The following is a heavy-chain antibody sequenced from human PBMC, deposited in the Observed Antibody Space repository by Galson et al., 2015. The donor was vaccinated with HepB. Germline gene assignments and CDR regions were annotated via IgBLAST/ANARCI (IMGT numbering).Heavy chain of an antibody. Sequence: SLRLSCAASGFTFSSYSMNWVRQAPGKGLEWVSSISSSSSYIYYADSVKGRFTISRDNAKNSLYLQMNSLRAEDTAVYYCARAGLGEYSINSKKGHNDAFDIWGQGTMVTVSS. CDR1: GFTFSSYS. CDR2: ISSSSSYI. CDR3: ARAGLGEYSINSKKGHNDAFDI. D-gene: IGHD6-6*01. J-gene: IGHJ3*02. V-gene: IGHV3-21*01.